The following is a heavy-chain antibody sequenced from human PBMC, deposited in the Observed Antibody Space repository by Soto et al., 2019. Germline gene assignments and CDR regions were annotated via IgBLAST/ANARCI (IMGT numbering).Heavy chain of an antibody. Sequence: QVHLVQSGAEVKRPGASVKVSCKASGYTLTSYYMDWVRQAPGQGLEWMGKINPSVGSTTSAQKFQGRITMTRDTSTSTVYMELSGLRSEDTAVYYCARRLGATAPFFDSWGQGTLVIVSS. J-gene: IGHJ4*02. CDR1: GYTLTSYY. CDR3: ARRLGATAPFFDS. V-gene: IGHV1-46*01. CDR2: INPSVGST. D-gene: IGHD1-26*01.